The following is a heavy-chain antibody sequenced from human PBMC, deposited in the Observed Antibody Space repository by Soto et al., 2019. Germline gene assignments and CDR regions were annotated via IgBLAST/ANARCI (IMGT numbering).Heavy chain of an antibody. V-gene: IGHV3-73*01. CDR3: TKISSYLRPNYYGSGSYYNPDDY. Sequence: GGSLRLSCAASGFTFSGSAMHWVRQASGKGLEWVGRIRSKANSYATAYAASVKGRFTISRDDSKNTAYLQMNSLKTEDTAVYYCTKISSYLRPNYYGSGSYYNPDDYWGQGTLVTVSS. D-gene: IGHD3-10*01. CDR1: GFTFSGSA. J-gene: IGHJ4*02. CDR2: IRSKANSYAT.